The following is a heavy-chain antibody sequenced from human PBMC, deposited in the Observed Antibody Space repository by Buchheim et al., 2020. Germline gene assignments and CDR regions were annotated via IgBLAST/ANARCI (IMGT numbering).Heavy chain of an antibody. CDR3: ARHTFLGEFLSCFDP. CDR2: IYYSGST. J-gene: IGHJ5*02. CDR1: GGSISSTTYY. Sequence: QLQLQESGPGLVKPSETLSLTCAVFGGSISSTTYYWGWIRQPPGKGLEWFGSIYYSGSTSSNPSLKSRVTLSVDTSKTQFPLKLTSVTAADTAVYYCARHTFLGEFLSCFDPWGQGTL. V-gene: IGHV4-39*01. D-gene: IGHD3-10*01.